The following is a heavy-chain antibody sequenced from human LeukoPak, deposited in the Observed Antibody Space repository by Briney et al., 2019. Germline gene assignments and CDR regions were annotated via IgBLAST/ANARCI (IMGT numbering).Heavy chain of an antibody. V-gene: IGHV4-39*01. J-gene: IGHJ4*02. CDR1: GGSISSSSYY. CDR2: IYYSGST. Sequence: SETLSLTCTVSGGSISSSSYYWGWIRQPPGKGLEWIGSIYYSGSTYYNPSLKSRVTISVDTSRNQFSLKLSSVTAADTAVYYCASPGYIDYWGQGTLVTVSS. CDR3: ASPGYIDY.